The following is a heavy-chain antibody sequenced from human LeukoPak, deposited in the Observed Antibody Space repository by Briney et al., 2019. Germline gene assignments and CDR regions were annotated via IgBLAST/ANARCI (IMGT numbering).Heavy chain of an antibody. Sequence: GRSLRLSCAASGFSFSSYAMHWVRQAPGKGLEWVAVIGYDGSKKYYADSVKGRFTISRDNSKNSLYLQMNSLRTEDTALYYCAKCVYSNIYYWFDPWGQGTLVSVSS. CDR2: IGYDGSKK. D-gene: IGHD6-13*01. V-gene: IGHV3-33*03. J-gene: IGHJ5*02. CDR3: AKCVYSNIYYWFDP. CDR1: GFSFSSYA.